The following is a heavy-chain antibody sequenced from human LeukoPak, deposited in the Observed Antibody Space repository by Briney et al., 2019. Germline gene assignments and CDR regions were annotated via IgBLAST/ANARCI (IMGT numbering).Heavy chain of an antibody. J-gene: IGHJ4*02. Sequence: GRSLRLSCAASGFTFDDYAMHWVRQAPGKGLEWVSGISWNSGSIGYADSVKGRFTISRDNAKNSLYLQMNSLRAEDTALYYCAKDMTAAGPQYYFDYWGQGTLVTVSS. CDR3: AKDMTAAGPQYYFDY. V-gene: IGHV3-9*01. CDR1: GFTFDDYA. CDR2: ISWNSGSI. D-gene: IGHD6-13*01.